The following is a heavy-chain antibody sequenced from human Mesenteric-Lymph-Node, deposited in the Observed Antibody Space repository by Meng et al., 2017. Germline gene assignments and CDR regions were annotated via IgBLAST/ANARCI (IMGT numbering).Heavy chain of an antibody. CDR2: IKQDGSEK. Sequence: GGSLRLSCAASGFTFSSYWMSWVRQAPGKGLEWVANIKQDGSEKYYVDSVKGRFTISRDNAKNTLYLQMNSLRAEDTSVYFCARGRSYGHGSLDSWGQGTLVTVSS. V-gene: IGHV3-7*01. D-gene: IGHD5-18*01. CDR1: GFTFSSYW. CDR3: ARGRSYGHGSLDS. J-gene: IGHJ4*02.